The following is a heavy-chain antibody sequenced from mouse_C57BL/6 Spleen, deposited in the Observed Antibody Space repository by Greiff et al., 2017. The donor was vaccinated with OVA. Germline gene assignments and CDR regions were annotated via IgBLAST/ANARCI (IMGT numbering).Heavy chain of an antibody. CDR2: ISSGGSYT. Sequence: EVKLVESGGDLVKPGGSLKLSCAASGFTFSSYGMSWVSQTPDKRLEWVATISSGGSYTYYPDNVKGRFTISRDNAKNTLYLQMSSLKSEDTAMYYCARREGYDSFAYWGQGTLRTVSS. V-gene: IGHV5-6*02. CDR3: ARREGYDSFAY. J-gene: IGHJ3*01. CDR1: GFTFSSYG. D-gene: IGHD2-4*01.